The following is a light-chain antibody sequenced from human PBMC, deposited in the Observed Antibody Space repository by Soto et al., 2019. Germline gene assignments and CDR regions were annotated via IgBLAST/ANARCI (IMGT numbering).Light chain of an antibody. CDR1: QSVSSSY. J-gene: IGKJ1*01. V-gene: IGKV3-20*01. CDR3: QQYDSSPLT. CDR2: GAS. Sequence: EIVLTQSPGTLSLSPGERATLSCRASQSVSSSYLAWYQQKPGQAPRLLIYGASSRATGIPDRFSGSGSGTDFTLTISRLEPKDFAVYYCQQYDSSPLTFGQGTKVEIK.